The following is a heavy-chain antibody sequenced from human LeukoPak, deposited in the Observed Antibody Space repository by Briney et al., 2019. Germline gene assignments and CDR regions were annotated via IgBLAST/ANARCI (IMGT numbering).Heavy chain of an antibody. CDR2: ISGSGGST. CDR1: GFTFSSYA. D-gene: IGHD6-19*01. CDR3: ATQAGISGWYLNWDWFDP. V-gene: IGHV3-23*01. Sequence: PGGSLRLSCAASGFTFSSYAMSWVRQAPGKGLEWVSAISGSGGSTYYADSVKGRFTISRDNSKNTLYLQMNSLRAEDTAVYYCATQAGISGWYLNWDWFDPWGQGTLVTVSS. J-gene: IGHJ5*02.